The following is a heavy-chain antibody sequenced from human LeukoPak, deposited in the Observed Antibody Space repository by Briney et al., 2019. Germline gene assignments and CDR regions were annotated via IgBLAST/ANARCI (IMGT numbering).Heavy chain of an antibody. D-gene: IGHD5-12*01. CDR1: GYTFTTYG. CDR3: ARDTGMVATFFDY. Sequence: GASVKVSCKASGYTFTTYGINWVRLAPGQGPEWMGWISTENGNTNYAQKFQDRFTMTTDTSTSTAYMELRSLRSDDTAVYYCARDTGMVATFFDYWGQGTLVTVSS. J-gene: IGHJ4*02. CDR2: ISTENGNT. V-gene: IGHV1-18*01.